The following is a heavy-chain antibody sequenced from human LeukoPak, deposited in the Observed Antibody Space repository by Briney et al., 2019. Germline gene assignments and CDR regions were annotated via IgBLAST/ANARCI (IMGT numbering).Heavy chain of an antibody. J-gene: IGHJ4*03. Sequence: PSETLSLTCAVYVGSFRTYYWSWIRQSPGKGLEWIAEINHRGDTNYNPSVKSPVTILVDTSKNQFSLRLISLTAADTAVYYCARGPTISEAGYFDYWGQGTLVTVSS. CDR3: ARGPTISEAGYFDY. CDR1: VGSFRTYY. V-gene: IGHV4-34*01. CDR2: INHRGDT. D-gene: IGHD2-15*01.